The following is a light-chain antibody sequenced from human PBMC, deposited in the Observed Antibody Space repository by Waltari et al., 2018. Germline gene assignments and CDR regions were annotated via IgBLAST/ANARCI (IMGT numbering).Light chain of an antibody. CDR1: QGISSS. CDR3: QQYFGIPIT. J-gene: IGKJ5*01. V-gene: IGKV1-NL1*01. Sequence: DIQMTQSPSSLPASLGDRVTITCRASQGISSSLVWYQKKVGEAPKLLLYGASRLESGVPSRFSGSGSGTVYTLTISSLQPEDFATYYCQQYFGIPITFGQGTRLE. CDR2: GAS.